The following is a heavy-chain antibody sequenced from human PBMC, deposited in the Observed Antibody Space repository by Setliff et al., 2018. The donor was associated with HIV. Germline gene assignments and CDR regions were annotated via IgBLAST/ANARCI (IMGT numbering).Heavy chain of an antibody. Sequence: ASVKDSCKASGYSFARYGLSWVRQAPGQGLEWMGWISGFNGNTKYAQSSQDRVAMTTETATSTAYMEMRSLRSADTAVYFCARVPYRSAWFSGGHDAFDIWGQGTMVTVSS. CDR1: GYSFARYG. CDR2: ISGFNGNT. J-gene: IGHJ3*02. D-gene: IGHD6-19*01. V-gene: IGHV1-18*01. CDR3: ARVPYRSAWFSGGHDAFDI.